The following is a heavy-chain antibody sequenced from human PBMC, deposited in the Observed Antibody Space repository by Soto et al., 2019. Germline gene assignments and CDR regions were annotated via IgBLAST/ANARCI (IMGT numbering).Heavy chain of an antibody. Sequence: QVQLQESGPGLVKPSQTLSLTCTVSGGSISSGGYYWSWIRQHPGKGREWIGYIYYSGSTYYNPSLKSRVTISVDTSKNQFSLKLSSVAAADTAVYYCARDDYYGSGSYPLGGMDVWGQGTTVTVS. D-gene: IGHD3-10*01. CDR1: GGSISSGGYY. V-gene: IGHV4-31*03. CDR2: IYYSGST. CDR3: ARDDYYGSGSYPLGGMDV. J-gene: IGHJ6*02.